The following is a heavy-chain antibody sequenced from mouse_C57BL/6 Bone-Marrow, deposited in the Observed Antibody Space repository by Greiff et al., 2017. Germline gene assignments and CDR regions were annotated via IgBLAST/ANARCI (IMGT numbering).Heavy chain of an antibody. CDR3: ALYDGYHFAY. J-gene: IGHJ3*01. CDR1: GYTFTSYW. Sequence: QVQLQQPGAELVKPGASVKLSCKASGYTFTSYWMQWVKQRPGQGLEWIGEIDPSDSYTNYNQKFKGKATLTVDTSSSTAYMQLSSLTSEDSAVYYCALYDGYHFAYWGQGTLVTVSA. V-gene: IGHV1-50*01. CDR2: IDPSDSYT. D-gene: IGHD2-3*01.